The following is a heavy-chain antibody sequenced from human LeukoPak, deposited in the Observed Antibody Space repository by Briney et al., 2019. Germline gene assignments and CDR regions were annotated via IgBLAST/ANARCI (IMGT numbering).Heavy chain of an antibody. D-gene: IGHD3-10*01. Sequence: HPGGSLRLSCVGSGFTFNNYAMHWVRQAPGKGLEYVSAISSDGGSTYYANSVKGRFTVSRDNSKNTLYLQMDSLRAEDMAVYYCTRVTGPRGGRPEHWGQGTLVTVSS. CDR1: GFTFNNYA. CDR2: ISSDGGST. V-gene: IGHV3-64*01. J-gene: IGHJ1*01. CDR3: TRVTGPRGGRPEH.